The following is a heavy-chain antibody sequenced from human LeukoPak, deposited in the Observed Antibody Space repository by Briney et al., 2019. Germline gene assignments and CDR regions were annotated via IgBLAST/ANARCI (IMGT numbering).Heavy chain of an antibody. Sequence: GGSLRLSCAASGFTFSSYWMSWVRQAPGKGLDGVANIKQDGSEKYYVDSVKGRFTISRDNAKNSLYLQMNSLRAEDTAVYYCAGEGSSGYAFDIWGQGTMVTVSS. V-gene: IGHV3-7*03. CDR1: GFTFSSYW. D-gene: IGHD6-19*01. J-gene: IGHJ3*02. CDR3: AGEGSSGYAFDI. CDR2: IKQDGSEK.